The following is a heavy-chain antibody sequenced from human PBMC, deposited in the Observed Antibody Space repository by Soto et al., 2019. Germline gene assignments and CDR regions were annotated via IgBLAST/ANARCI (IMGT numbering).Heavy chain of an antibody. CDR2: ISSSSSYI. V-gene: IGHV3-21*01. J-gene: IGHJ4*02. CDR3: ARARDNWGCEDY. D-gene: IGHD7-27*01. Sequence: EVQLVESGGGLVKPGGSLRLSCAASGFTFSSYSMNWVRQAPGKGLEWVSSISSSSSYIYYADSVKGRFTISRDNAKNSLYLLMNSLRAEDTAVYYCARARDNWGCEDYWGQGTLVTVSS. CDR1: GFTFSSYS.